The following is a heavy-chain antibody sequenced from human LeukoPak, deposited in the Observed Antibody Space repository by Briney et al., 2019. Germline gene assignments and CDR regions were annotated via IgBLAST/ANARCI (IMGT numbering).Heavy chain of an antibody. CDR1: GGSISSYY. D-gene: IGHD3-22*01. CDR2: IYYSGST. J-gene: IGHJ3*02. Sequence: PSETLSLTCTVSGGSISSYYWSWIRQPPGKGLEWIGYIYYSGSTNYNPSLKSRVTISVDTSKNQFSLKLSSVTAADTAVYYCARYYYYDSSGYYGGAFNIWGQGTMVTVPS. CDR3: ARYYYYDSSGYYGGAFNI. V-gene: IGHV4-59*01.